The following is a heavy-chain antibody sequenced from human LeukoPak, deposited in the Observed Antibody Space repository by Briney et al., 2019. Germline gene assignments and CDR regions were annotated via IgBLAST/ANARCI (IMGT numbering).Heavy chain of an antibody. CDR3: ARDGEWEQLVQVWFDP. D-gene: IGHD6-13*01. Sequence: PSETLSLTCTVSGGSISSSSYYWGWIRQPPGKGLEWIGSIYYSGSTYYNPSLKSRVTISVDTSKNQFSLKLSSVTAADTAVYYCARDGEWEQLVQVWFDPWGQGTLVTVSS. J-gene: IGHJ5*02. CDR1: GGSISSSSYY. CDR2: IYYSGST. V-gene: IGHV4-39*07.